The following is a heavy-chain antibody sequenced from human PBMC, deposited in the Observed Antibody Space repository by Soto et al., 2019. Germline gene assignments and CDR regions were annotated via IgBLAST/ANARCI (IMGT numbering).Heavy chain of an antibody. CDR1: GFSCSGCW. V-gene: IGHV3-7*05. J-gene: IGHJ4*02. CDR3: AGIER. CDR2: INQDGSAK. Sequence: EVQLVESGGGLVQPGGSERLSCADSGFSCSGCWMSWVRQTPGKGLEWVANINQDGSAKNYVDSVKGRFTISRDNAKNSLYLEMNSLRVEDTAVYYCAGIERWGQGTLVTVSS.